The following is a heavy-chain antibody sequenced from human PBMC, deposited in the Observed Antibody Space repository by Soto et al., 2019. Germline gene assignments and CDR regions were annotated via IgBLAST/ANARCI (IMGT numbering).Heavy chain of an antibody. CDR1: GFTFSSYG. V-gene: IGHV3-33*01. CDR2: IWYDGSNK. CDR3: ASGIAAAGLDY. Sequence: SLRLSCAASGFTFSSYGMHWVRQAPGKGLEWVAVIWYDGSNKYYADSVKGRFTISRDNSKNTLYLQMNSLRAEDTAVYYCASGIAAAGLDYWGRGSLFRVSS. J-gene: IGHJ4*02. D-gene: IGHD6-13*01.